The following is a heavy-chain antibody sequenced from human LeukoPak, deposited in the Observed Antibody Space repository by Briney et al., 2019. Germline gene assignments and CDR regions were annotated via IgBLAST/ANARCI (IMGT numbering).Heavy chain of an antibody. J-gene: IGHJ4*02. CDR1: GGSISSYY. V-gene: IGHV4-59*08. CDR2: IYYSGST. CDR3: ASLYGSGSFYQKHQYYFDY. Sequence: SETLSLTCTVSGGSISSYYWSWIRQPPGKGLEWIGYIYYSGSTNYNPSLKSRVTISVDTSKNQFSLKLSSVTAADTAVFYCASLYGSGSFYQKHQYYFDYWGQGTLVTVSS. D-gene: IGHD3-10*01.